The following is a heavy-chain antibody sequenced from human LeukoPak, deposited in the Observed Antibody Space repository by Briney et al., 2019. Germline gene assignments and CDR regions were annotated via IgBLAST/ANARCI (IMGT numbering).Heavy chain of an antibody. J-gene: IGHJ6*02. CDR3: ARGKARGYYDFWSGYSDYYYYGMDV. V-gene: IGHV1-18*01. D-gene: IGHD3-3*01. CDR1: GYTFTSYG. CDR2: ISAYNGNT. Sequence: ASVKVSCKASGYTFTSYGISWVRQAPGQGLEWMGWISAYNGNTNYAQKLQGRVTMTTDTSTSTAYMELRSLRSDDTAVYYCARGKARGYYDFWSGYSDYYYYGMDVWGQGTTVTVSS.